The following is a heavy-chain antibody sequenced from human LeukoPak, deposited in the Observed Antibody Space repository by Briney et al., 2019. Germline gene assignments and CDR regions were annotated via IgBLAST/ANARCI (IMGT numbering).Heavy chain of an antibody. D-gene: IGHD3-3*01. V-gene: IGHV4-59*12. CDR3: AAGYYDFWSGYYRDY. J-gene: IGHJ4*02. CDR1: GGSISSYY. CDR2: IYYSGST. Sequence: SETLSLTCTVSGGSISSYYWSWIRQPPGKGLEWIGYIYYSGSTNYNPSLKSRVTISVDRSKNQFSLKLSSVTAADTAVYYCAAGYYDFWSGYYRDYWGQGTLVTVSS.